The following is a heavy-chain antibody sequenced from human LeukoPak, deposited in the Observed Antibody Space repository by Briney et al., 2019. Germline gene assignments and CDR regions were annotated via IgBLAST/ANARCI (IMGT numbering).Heavy chain of an antibody. CDR1: GGSISSGDYY. Sequence: SETLSLTCTVSGGSISSGDYYWSWIRQPPGKGLEWIGYIYYSGSTYYNPSLKSRVTISVDTSKNQFSLKLSSVTAADTAVYYCARGGGSSWYPSLFGYWGQGTLVTVSS. D-gene: IGHD6-13*01. CDR3: ARGGGSSWYPSLFGY. CDR2: IYYSGST. V-gene: IGHV4-30-4*08. J-gene: IGHJ4*02.